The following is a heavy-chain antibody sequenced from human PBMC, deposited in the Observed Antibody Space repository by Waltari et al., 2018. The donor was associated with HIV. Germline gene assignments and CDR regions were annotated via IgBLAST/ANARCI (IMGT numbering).Heavy chain of an antibody. V-gene: IGHV4-34*02. CDR3: VRRITIFGTVISPYYFDY. D-gene: IGHD3-3*01. CDR1: GGSFSGYY. J-gene: IGHJ4*02. Sequence: QVKLQQWGAGVLKPSETLSLSCAVYGGSFSGYYWNWIRQSPGKGLEWIGEINDSGSTNSTPSLMVGVAIAVDTSKNHFSLRLTSVTAADSAVYYCVRRITIFGTVISPYYFDYWGQGNQVSVSS. CDR2: INDSGST.